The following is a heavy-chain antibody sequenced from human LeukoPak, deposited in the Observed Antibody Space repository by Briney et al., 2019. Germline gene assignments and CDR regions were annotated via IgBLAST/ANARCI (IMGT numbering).Heavy chain of an antibody. J-gene: IGHJ5*02. CDR2: ISYDGSNK. D-gene: IGHD3-16*01. V-gene: IGHV3-30-3*01. Sequence: GGSLRLSCAASGFTFSSHAMHWVRQAPGKGLEWVAVISYDGSNKYYADSVKSRFTISRDNSKNTLYLQMNSLRAEDTAVYYCARDYGGILRLGETNWFDPWGQGTLVTVSS. CDR3: ARDYGGILRLGETNWFDP. CDR1: GFTFSSHA.